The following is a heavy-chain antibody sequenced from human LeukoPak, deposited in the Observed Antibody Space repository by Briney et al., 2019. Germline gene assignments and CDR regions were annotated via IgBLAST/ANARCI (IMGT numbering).Heavy chain of an antibody. D-gene: IGHD6-13*01. J-gene: IGHJ4*02. CDR1: GFTFSFYA. CDR2: IRASGGET. V-gene: IGHV3-23*01. CDR3: AKYDSSWYERGYFDY. Sequence: GGSLRLSCAASGFTFSFYAMSWVRQAPGRGPEWVSGIRASGGETYYADSVKGRFTVSRDNSRNTLDLQMNSLRAEDTPVYYCAKYDSSWYERGYFDYWGQGALVTVSS.